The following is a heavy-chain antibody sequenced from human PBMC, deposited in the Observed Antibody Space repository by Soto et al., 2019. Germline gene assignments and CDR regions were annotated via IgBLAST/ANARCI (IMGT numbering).Heavy chain of an antibody. CDR1: GGSFSGYY. J-gene: IGHJ6*03. CDR2: INHSGST. D-gene: IGHD6-6*01. Sequence: PSETLSLTCAVYGGSFSGYYLSWIRQPPGKGLEWIGEINHSGSTNYNPSLKSRVTISVDTSKNQFSLKLSSVTAADTAVYYCARGGIAARPGYSYYYYMDVWGKGTTVTVSS. V-gene: IGHV4-34*01. CDR3: ARGGIAARPGYSYYYYMDV.